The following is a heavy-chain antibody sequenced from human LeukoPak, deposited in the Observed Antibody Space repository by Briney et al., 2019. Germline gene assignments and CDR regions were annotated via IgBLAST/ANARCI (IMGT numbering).Heavy chain of an antibody. V-gene: IGHV4-34*01. Sequence: SETLSLTCAVHGGSFSGYYWSWIRQPPGKGLEWIGEINHSGSTNYNPSLKSRVTISVDTSKNQFSLKLSSVTAADTAVYYCARQIAAAGTGLDYWGQGTLVTVSS. CDR2: INHSGST. D-gene: IGHD6-13*01. J-gene: IGHJ4*02. CDR1: GGSFSGYY. CDR3: ARQIAAAGTGLDY.